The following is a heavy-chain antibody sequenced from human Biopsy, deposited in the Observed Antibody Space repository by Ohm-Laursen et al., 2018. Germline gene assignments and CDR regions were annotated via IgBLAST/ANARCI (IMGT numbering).Heavy chain of an antibody. CDR2: IYTIGDT. D-gene: IGHD3-3*01. Sequence: GTLSLTCTVSGASMTGYFWTWVRQPAGKGLEWIGHIYTIGDTTYNPSLESRVTMSLDTSENQFSLKMTSLTAADTAVYFCAREDEGLLRALDLWGQGTIVTVSS. CDR1: GASMTGYF. J-gene: IGHJ3*01. CDR3: AREDEGLLRALDL. V-gene: IGHV4-4*07.